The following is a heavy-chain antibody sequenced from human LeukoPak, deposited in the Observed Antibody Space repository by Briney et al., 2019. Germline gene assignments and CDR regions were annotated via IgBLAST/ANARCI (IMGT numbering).Heavy chain of an antibody. J-gene: IGHJ5*02. CDR1: GFTFSTFW. CDR3: ARDDTSFDP. V-gene: IGHV3-7*05. D-gene: IGHD2-2*02. CDR2: INQEGSAK. Sequence: GGSLRLSCAASGFTFSTFWMTWVRQAPGKGLEWVANINQEGSAKYYVDTVKGRFTISRDNAKNSLYLQMNSLRAEDTAVYYCARDDTSFDPWDQGTLVTVSS.